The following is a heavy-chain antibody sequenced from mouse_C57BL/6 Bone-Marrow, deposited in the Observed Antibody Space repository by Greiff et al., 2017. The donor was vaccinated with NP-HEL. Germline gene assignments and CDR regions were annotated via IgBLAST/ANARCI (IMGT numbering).Heavy chain of an antibody. CDR2: IYPGSGGT. J-gene: IGHJ3*01. CDR1: GYAFTNYL. CDR3: AIYYGNYGGFAY. V-gene: IGHV1-54*01. D-gene: IGHD2-1*01. Sequence: QLQQSGAELVRPGTSVKVSCKASGYAFTNYLIEWVKQRPGQGLEWIGVIYPGSGGTNYNEKFKGKATLTADKSSSTAYMQLSSLTSEDSAVYFCAIYYGNYGGFAYWGQGTLVTVSA.